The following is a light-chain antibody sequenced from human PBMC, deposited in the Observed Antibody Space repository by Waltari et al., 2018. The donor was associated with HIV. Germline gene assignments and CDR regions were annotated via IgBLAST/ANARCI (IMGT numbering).Light chain of an antibody. CDR3: CSHAGSSIYFV. V-gene: IGLV2-23*02. CDR2: EVN. CDR1: SSDVGSYNL. J-gene: IGLJ1*01. Sequence: QSALTQPASVSGSPGQSITIPCTGTSSDVGSYNLVSWSQRHPGKAPKVMIYEVNKRPSGVSNRFSGSKSGNTASLTISGLQAEDEAEYYCCSHAGSSIYFVFGTGTKVTVL.